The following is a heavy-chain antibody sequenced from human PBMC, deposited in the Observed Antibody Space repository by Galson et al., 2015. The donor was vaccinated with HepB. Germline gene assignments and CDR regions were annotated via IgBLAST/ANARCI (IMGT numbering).Heavy chain of an antibody. CDR3: TSLLYYYDSSGYRLFDY. CDR2: IRSKANSYAT. J-gene: IGHJ4*02. Sequence: SLRLSCAASGFTFSGSAMHWVRQASGKGLEWVGRIRSKANSYATAYAASVKGRFTISRDDSKNTAYLQMNSLKTEDTAVYYCTSLLYYYDSSGYRLFDYWGQGTLVTVS. D-gene: IGHD3-22*01. CDR1: GFTFSGSA. V-gene: IGHV3-73*01.